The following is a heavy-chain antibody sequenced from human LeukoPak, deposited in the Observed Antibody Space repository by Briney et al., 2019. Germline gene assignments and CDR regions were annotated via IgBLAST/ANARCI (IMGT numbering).Heavy chain of an antibody. Sequence: GGSLRLSCAASGFTFSGFAMSWIRQAPGKGLEWVSSISSSSSYIYYADSVKGRFTISGDNAKNSLYLQMNSLRAEDTAVYYCARDGTYSSSWYAPSYYMDVWGKGTTVTVSS. CDR1: GFTFSGFA. J-gene: IGHJ6*03. D-gene: IGHD6-13*01. CDR2: ISSSSSYI. CDR3: ARDGTYSSSWYAPSYYMDV. V-gene: IGHV3-21*01.